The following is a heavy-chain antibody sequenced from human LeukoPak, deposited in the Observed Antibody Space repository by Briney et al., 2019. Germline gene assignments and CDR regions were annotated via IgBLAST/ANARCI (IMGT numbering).Heavy chain of an antibody. CDR2: IYYSGST. V-gene: IGHV4-59*08. D-gene: IGHD6-13*01. J-gene: IGHJ5*02. CDR1: AGSISSFY. CDR3: ARAYSSGWYFNWFDP. Sequence: SETLSLTCTVSAGSISSFYWTWIRQPPGKGLEWIGYIYYSGSTNYNPSLKSRVTISVDTSKNQFSLKLSSVTAADTAVYYCARAYSSGWYFNWFDPWGQGTLVTVSS.